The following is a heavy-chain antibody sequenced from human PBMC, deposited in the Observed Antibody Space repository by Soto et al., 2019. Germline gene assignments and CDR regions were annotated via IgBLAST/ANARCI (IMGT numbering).Heavy chain of an antibody. CDR3: AREDYDILTGYSYYYYYGMDV. D-gene: IGHD3-9*01. J-gene: IGHJ6*02. CDR2: IKQDGSEK. CDR1: GFTFSSYW. Sequence: PVGSLRLSCAASGFTFSSYWMSWVRQAPGKGLEWVANIKQDGSEKYYVDSVKGRFTISRDNAKNSLYLQMNSLRAEDTAVYYCAREDYDILTGYSYYYYYGMDVWGQGTTVTVSS. V-gene: IGHV3-7*03.